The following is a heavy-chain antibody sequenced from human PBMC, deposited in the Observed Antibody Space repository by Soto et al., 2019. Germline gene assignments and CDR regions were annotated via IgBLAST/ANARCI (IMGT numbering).Heavy chain of an antibody. CDR3: ARHSLALRKNNWFDP. Sequence: SETLSLTCTVSGDSIISSDFYWGWVRRPPGKGLEWIGSIFYLGSSYYNPSLKSRVTMSVDTSKNQFSLRLRSVTAADTALYFCARHSLALRKNNWFDPWGQGIMVTVSS. CDR2: IFYLGSS. J-gene: IGHJ5*02. V-gene: IGHV4-39*01. CDR1: GDSIISSDFY. D-gene: IGHD3-3*02.